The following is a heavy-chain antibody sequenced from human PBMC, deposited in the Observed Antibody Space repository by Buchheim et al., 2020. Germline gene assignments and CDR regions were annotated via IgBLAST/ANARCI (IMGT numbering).Heavy chain of an antibody. CDR2: ISSSSSYI. CDR1: GFTFSSYS. V-gene: IGHV3-21*01. J-gene: IGHJ5*02. D-gene: IGHD6-13*01. Sequence: EVQLVESGGGLVKPGGSLRLSCAASGFTFSSYSMNWVRQAPGKGLEWVSSISSSSSYIYYADSVKGRFTISRDNAKNSLYLQINSLRAEETAVYYCARAGSSWEGWFDPGGQGTL. CDR3: ARAGSSWEGWFDP.